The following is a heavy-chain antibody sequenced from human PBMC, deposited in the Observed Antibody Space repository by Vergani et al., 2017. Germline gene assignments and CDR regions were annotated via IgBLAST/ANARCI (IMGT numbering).Heavy chain of an antibody. J-gene: IGHJ3*02. CDR2: ISHSGST. D-gene: IGHD2-15*01. V-gene: IGHV4-4*03. Sequence: QVQLQESVPGLVKPPGTLSLICAVSGDSFRSNKWWTWVRQSPGKTLEWIGEISHSGSTNYNPSLKCRVTLSLDTSKNQFSLRLSSVTAADTAVYYCARDPKSYCSGGSCFSVWGAFDIWGRGTTVTVSS. CDR3: ARDPKSYCSGGSCFSVWGAFDI. CDR1: GDSFRSNKW.